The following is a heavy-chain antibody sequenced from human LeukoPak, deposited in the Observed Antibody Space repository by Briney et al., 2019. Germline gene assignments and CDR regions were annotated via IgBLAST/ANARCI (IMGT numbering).Heavy chain of an antibody. Sequence: GGSLRLSCAASGFTFNYAWMSWVRQVPGKGLEWVGQTVSEVDGGTTDYAAPVKGRFTISRDDSKSTLYLQMNSLKIEDTAVYYCTTDEDWNYARKDVWGQGATVIVSS. CDR1: GFTFNYAW. J-gene: IGHJ6*02. V-gene: IGHV3-15*04. CDR2: TVSEVDGGTT. D-gene: IGHD1-7*01. CDR3: TTDEDWNYARKDV.